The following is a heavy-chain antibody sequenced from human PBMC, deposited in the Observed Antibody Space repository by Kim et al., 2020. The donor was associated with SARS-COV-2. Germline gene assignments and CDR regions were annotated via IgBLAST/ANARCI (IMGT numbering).Heavy chain of an antibody. CDR2: IYYSEST. CDR1: GGSISSSSYY. Sequence: SETLSRTCTVSGGSISSSSYYWGWIRQPPGKGLEWIGSIYYSESTYYNPSLKSRVTISLDTSKNHFSLKLSSVTAADTAVYYCAREYYDYVWGSYRVGASFDYWGQGTLVTVSS. V-gene: IGHV4-39*07. CDR3: AREYYDYVWGSYRVGASFDY. D-gene: IGHD3-16*02. J-gene: IGHJ4*02.